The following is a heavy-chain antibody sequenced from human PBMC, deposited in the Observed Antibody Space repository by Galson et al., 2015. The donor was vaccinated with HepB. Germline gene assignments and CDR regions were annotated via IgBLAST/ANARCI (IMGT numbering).Heavy chain of an antibody. CDR1: GGSISSSSYY. J-gene: IGHJ4*02. V-gene: IGHV4-39*01. CDR2: IYYSGST. Sequence: ETLSLTCTVSGGSISSSSYYWGWIRQPPGKGLEWIGSIYYSGSTYYNPSLKSRVTISVDTSKNQFSLKLSSVTAADTAVYYCARLFFIDYWGQGTLVTVSS. D-gene: IGHD3-16*02. CDR3: ARLFFIDY.